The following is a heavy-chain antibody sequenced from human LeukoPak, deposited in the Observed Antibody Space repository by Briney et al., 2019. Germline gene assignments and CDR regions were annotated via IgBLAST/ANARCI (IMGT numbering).Heavy chain of an antibody. Sequence: GGSLRLSCAASGFTFSSYAMHWVRQAPGKGLEGVAVTSYDGSNKYYADSVKGRFTISRDNSKNTLYLQMNSLRAEDTAVYYCARGGPSVVPAATRFGPWGQGTLVTVSS. D-gene: IGHD2-2*01. CDR2: TSYDGSNK. CDR1: GFTFSSYA. J-gene: IGHJ5*02. CDR3: ARGGPSVVPAATRFGP. V-gene: IGHV3-30-3*01.